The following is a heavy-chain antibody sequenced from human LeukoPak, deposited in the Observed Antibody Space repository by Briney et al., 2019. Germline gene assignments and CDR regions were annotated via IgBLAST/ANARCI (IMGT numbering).Heavy chain of an antibody. D-gene: IGHD1-26*01. J-gene: IGHJ6*02. Sequence: SCKASGGTFSSYAMSWVRQAPGKGLEWVSAISGSGGSTYYADSVKGRFTISRDNSKNTLYLQMNSLRAEDTAVYYCAREGARLPYYGMDVWGQGTTVTVSS. CDR3: AREGARLPYYGMDV. V-gene: IGHV3-23*01. CDR1: GGTFSSYA. CDR2: ISGSGGST.